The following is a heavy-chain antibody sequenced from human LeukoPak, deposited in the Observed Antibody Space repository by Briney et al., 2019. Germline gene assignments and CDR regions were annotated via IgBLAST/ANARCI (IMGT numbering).Heavy chain of an antibody. Sequence: PGGSLRLSCAASGLTFTSHAMSWVRQAPGKGLEWVSTISESGGTTYYADSVKGRFPISRDNSKNTLYLQMDSLTAEDSAVFYCVCGSSGTYGEGYWGQGTLVTVSS. CDR2: ISESGGTT. CDR1: GLTFTSHA. V-gene: IGHV3-23*01. D-gene: IGHD1-26*01. CDR3: VCGSSGTYGEGY. J-gene: IGHJ4*02.